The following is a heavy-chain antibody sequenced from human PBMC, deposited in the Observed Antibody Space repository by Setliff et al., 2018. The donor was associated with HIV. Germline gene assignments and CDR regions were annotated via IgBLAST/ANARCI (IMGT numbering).Heavy chain of an antibody. CDR1: GGSFSGYY. CDR2: IYYNEKT. Sequence: SETLSLTCAVYGGSFSGYYWSWIRQPPGKGLEYIGSIYYNEKTYYSPSLKSRVTISIDTSKNQFSLNLTSVTAADSAVYYCASRVYYYDSSGYLREEGFDPWGQGTLVTVSS. D-gene: IGHD3-22*01. CDR3: ASRVYYYDSSGYLREEGFDP. V-gene: IGHV4-34*01. J-gene: IGHJ5*02.